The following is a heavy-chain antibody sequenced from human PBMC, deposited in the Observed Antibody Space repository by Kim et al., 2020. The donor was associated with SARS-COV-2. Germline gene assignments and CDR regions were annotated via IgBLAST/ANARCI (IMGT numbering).Heavy chain of an antibody. CDR1: GGSISSSSYY. Sequence: SETLSLTCTVSGGSISSSSYYWGWIRQPPGKGLEWIGSIYYSGSTYYNPSLKSRVTISVDTSKNQFSLKLSSVTAADTAVYYCARPNDCGGDCYFWYFDL. J-gene: IGHJ2*01. CDR3: ARPNDCGGDCYFWYFDL. D-gene: IGHD2-21*02. V-gene: IGHV4-39*01. CDR2: IYYSGST.